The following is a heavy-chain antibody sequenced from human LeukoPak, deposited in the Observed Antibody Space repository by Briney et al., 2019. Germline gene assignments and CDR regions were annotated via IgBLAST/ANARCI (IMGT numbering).Heavy chain of an antibody. V-gene: IGHV1-46*01. CDR3: ARERFSRYGYNLYDYYYMDV. J-gene: IGHJ6*03. Sequence: MHXVRXAQGQGREWRGIINPSGGSRSYVQKFQGRGTMTRDTDKRKIYMEVRSLRAKDTAVYYCARERFSRYGYNLYDYYYMDVWGKGTTVTVSS. CDR2: INPSGGSR. D-gene: IGHD5-24*01.